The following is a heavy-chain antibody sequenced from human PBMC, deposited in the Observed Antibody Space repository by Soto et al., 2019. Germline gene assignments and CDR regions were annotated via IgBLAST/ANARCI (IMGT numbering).Heavy chain of an antibody. CDR2: IDGSGTTK. J-gene: IGHJ4*02. V-gene: IGHV3-48*03. D-gene: IGHD3-16*01. CDR3: ARGLGRFNY. Sequence: EVQLLESGGGLVQPGGSLRLSCGVSGFTFNDFEMNWVRQAPGKGLECLAYIDGSGTTKKYADSVRGRFTISRDNPKNSLFLQISGLSAAETAIYYCARGLGRFNYWGQGTLVSVSS. CDR1: GFTFNDFE.